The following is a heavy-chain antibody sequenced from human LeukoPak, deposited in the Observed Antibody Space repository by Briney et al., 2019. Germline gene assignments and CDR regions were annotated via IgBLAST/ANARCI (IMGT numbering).Heavy chain of an antibody. J-gene: IGHJ6*02. D-gene: IGHD2-2*01. Sequence: ASVKVSCKASGYTFTSYDINWVRQATGQGLEWMGWMNPNSGNTGYAQKFQGRVTMTRNTSISTAYMELSSLRSEDTAVYYCARAIVVVPAAQGWLWSGYLTTLYYYYGMDVWGQGTTVTVSS. V-gene: IGHV1-8*01. CDR1: GYTFTSYD. CDR3: ARAIVVVPAAQGWLWSGYLTTLYYYYGMDV. CDR2: MNPNSGNT.